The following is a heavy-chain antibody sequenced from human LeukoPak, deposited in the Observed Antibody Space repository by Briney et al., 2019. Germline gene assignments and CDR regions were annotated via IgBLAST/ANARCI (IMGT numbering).Heavy chain of an antibody. CDR2: ISYDGSNK. CDR3: YGQCTSCSIGVADAFDL. J-gene: IGHJ3*01. D-gene: IGHD2-2*01. Sequence: LPGGSLRLSCAASGFTFSSYGMHWVRQAPGKGLEWVAVISYDGSNKYYADSVKGRFTISRDNAKNSLYLQMNSLRAEDMALYYCYGQCTSCSIGVADAFDLWGQGTMVTVSS. CDR1: GFTFSSYG. V-gene: IGHV3-30*03.